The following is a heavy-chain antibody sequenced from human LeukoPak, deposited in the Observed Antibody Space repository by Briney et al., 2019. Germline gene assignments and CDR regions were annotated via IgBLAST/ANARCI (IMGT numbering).Heavy chain of an antibody. CDR1: GFTFSSYE. Sequence: GGSLRLSCVVSGFTFSSYEMNWVRQGPGKGLEWVASIKQSGNEKNYVDSVKGRFTISRDNAKNTLYLQMNSLSAEDTAVYYCTRDFDPVVRGYFFWGQGTLVTVSS. J-gene: IGHJ4*02. V-gene: IGHV3-7*01. CDR3: TRDFDPVVRGYFF. CDR2: IKQSGNEK. D-gene: IGHD3-10*01.